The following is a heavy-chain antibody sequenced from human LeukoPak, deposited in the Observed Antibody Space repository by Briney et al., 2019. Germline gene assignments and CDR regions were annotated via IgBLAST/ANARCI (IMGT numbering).Heavy chain of an antibody. CDR3: ARGSRGGYNWFDP. J-gene: IGHJ5*02. D-gene: IGHD3-16*01. CDR2: IHYSGST. CDR1: GGSISSYY. Sequence: PSETLSLTCTVSGGSISSYYWSWIRQSPGKRLEWIGYIHYSGSTNYNPSLKSRVTISVDTSKNQFSLRLNSVTAADTALYYCARGSRGGYNWFDPWGQGTLVIVSS. V-gene: IGHV4-59*01.